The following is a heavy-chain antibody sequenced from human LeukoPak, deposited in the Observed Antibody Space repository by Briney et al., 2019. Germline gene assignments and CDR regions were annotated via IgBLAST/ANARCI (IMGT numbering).Heavy chain of an antibody. Sequence: GGSLRLSCAASGFTFSSYAMSWVRQAPGKGLEWVSAISGSGGSTYYADSVKGRFTISRDNSKNTLYLQMNSLRAEDTAVYYCAKDSTIFGVGIRPNYCGYWGQGTLVTVSS. V-gene: IGHV3-23*01. CDR3: AKDSTIFGVGIRPNYCGY. CDR2: ISGSGGST. D-gene: IGHD3-3*01. J-gene: IGHJ4*02. CDR1: GFTFSSYA.